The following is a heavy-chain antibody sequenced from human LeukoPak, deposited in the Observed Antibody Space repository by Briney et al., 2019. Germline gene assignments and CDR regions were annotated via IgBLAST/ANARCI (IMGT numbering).Heavy chain of an antibody. CDR2: ISYDGSNK. D-gene: IGHD3-10*01. Sequence: GRSLGLSCGASGFTFSSYAMHWVRQAPGKGLEWVAVISYDGSNKYYADSVKGRFTISRDNSKNTLYLQMNSLRAEDTAVYYCARVRSITMVRGAIGLWGQGTLVTVSS. J-gene: IGHJ4*02. CDR3: ARVRSITMVRGAIGL. V-gene: IGHV3-30*04. CDR1: GFTFSSYA.